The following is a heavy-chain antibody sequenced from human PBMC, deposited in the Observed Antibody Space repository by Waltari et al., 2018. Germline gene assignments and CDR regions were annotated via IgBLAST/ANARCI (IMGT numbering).Heavy chain of an antibody. J-gene: IGHJ4*02. CDR2: INPNSGGT. Sequence: QVQLVQSGAEVKKPGASVKVSCKASGYTFTGYYMHWVRQAPGQGREWMGRINPNSGGTNYAQKFQGRVTMTRDTSISTAYMELSRLRSDDTAVYYCAREDSSGTRRLDYWGQGTLVTVSS. CDR1: GYTFTGYY. V-gene: IGHV1-2*06. CDR3: AREDSSGTRRLDY. D-gene: IGHD6-19*01.